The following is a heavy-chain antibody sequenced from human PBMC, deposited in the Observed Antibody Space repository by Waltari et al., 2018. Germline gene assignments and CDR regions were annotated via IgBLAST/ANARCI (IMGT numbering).Heavy chain of an antibody. D-gene: IGHD5-18*01. V-gene: IGHV3-30*07. CDR2: IPYDGSDE. CDR3: ARDGPLQIQSWYSFDY. J-gene: IGHJ4*02. Sequence: QVQLVESGGGVVHPGRSLRLSCEASGFTFSYHAMHWVRQAPGKGLEWVAGIPYDGSDEYYADSGRGRFTISRDDSKDTVNLQMNSLRPEDTAVYYCARDGPLQIQSWYSFDYWGQGTLVTVSS. CDR1: GFTFSYHA.